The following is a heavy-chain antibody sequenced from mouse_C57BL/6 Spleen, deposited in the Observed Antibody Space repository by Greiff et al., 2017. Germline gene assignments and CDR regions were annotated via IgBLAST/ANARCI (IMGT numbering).Heavy chain of an antibody. V-gene: IGHV1-55*01. CDR3: AREDFDY. CDR1: GYTFTTYR. J-gene: IGHJ2*01. CDR2: IYPGSGSA. Sequence: QVQLQQPGAELVKPGASVKMSCKASGYTFTTYRITWVKQRPGQGLEWIGDIYPGSGSANYNEKFKSKATLTVDTSSSTAYMQLSSLTSEDSAVYYCAREDFDYWGQGTTLTVSS.